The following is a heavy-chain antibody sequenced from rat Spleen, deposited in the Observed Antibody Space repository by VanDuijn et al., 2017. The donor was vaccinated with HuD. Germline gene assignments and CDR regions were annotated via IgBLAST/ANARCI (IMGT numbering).Heavy chain of an antibody. J-gene: IGHJ1*01. CDR1: GFTFSNYY. CDR2: ISPSGGST. Sequence: EVQLVESGGGLVKPGRSLKLSCAASGFTFSNYYMAWVRQAPTKGLEWVASISPSGGSTYYPDSVKGRFTISRDNAKSTLYLQMDSLRSEDTATYYCATDGDDANYWYFDFWGPGTMVTVSS. D-gene: IGHD1-12*01. V-gene: IGHV5-27*01. CDR3: ATDGDDANYWYFDF.